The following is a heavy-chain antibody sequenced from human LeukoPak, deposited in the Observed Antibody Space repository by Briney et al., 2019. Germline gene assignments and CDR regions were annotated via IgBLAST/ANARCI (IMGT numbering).Heavy chain of an antibody. CDR1: GYTFTSYY. J-gene: IGHJ1*01. CDR3: ARGLYYYDSSGYSEYFQH. V-gene: IGHV1-46*01. Sequence: GASVKVSCKASGYTFTSYYMHWVRQAPGQGLEWMGIINPSGGSTSYAQKFQGRVTMTMDTSTSTVYMELSSLRSEDTAVYYCARGLYYYDSSGYSEYFQHWGQGTPVTVSS. D-gene: IGHD3-22*01. CDR2: INPSGGST.